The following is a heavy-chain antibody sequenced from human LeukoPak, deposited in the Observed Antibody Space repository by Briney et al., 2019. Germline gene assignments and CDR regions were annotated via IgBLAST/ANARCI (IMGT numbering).Heavy chain of an antibody. CDR3: ASTSGFLEWLGSMDRDAFDI. CDR2: IIPIFGTA. CDR1: GGTFSSYA. V-gene: IGHV1-69*13. J-gene: IGHJ3*02. Sequence: SVKVSCKASGGTFSSYAISWVRQAPGQGLEWMGGIIPIFGTADYAQKFQGRVTITADESTSTAYMELSSLRSEDTAVYYCASTSGFLEWLGSMDRDAFDIWGQGTMVTVSS. D-gene: IGHD3-3*01.